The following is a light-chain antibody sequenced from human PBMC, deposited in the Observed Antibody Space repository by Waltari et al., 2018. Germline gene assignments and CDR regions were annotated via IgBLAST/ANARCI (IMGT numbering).Light chain of an antibody. CDR1: QTIGSW. V-gene: IGKV1-5*03. CDR3: QHYIRYPVT. Sequence: DIQMTPSPSTLSASVGDRVTITCRASQTIGSWLAWYQQKPGKDPKLLIYKAVNLESGVPSRFSGGESGIEFSHTISSLQPDDFATYYCQHYIRYPVTFGQGTKLELK. J-gene: IGKJ2*01. CDR2: KAV.